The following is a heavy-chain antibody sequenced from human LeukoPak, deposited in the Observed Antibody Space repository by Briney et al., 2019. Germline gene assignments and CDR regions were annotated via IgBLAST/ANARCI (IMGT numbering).Heavy chain of an antibody. D-gene: IGHD3-10*01. CDR1: GYSFTGYY. Sequence: ASVKVSCKASGYSFTGYYLNWVRQAPGQGLEWMGWINPDNGDTKYAQKLQGRVTMTTDTSTSTAYMELRSLRSDDTAVYYCARGGGLYYFDYWGQGTLVTVSS. J-gene: IGHJ4*02. CDR3: ARGGGLYYFDY. CDR2: INPDNGDT. V-gene: IGHV1-18*04.